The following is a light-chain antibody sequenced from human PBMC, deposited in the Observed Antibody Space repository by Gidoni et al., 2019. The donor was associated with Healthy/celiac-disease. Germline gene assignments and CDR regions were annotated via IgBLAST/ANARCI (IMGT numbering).Light chain of an antibody. CDR3: QQYNNWPPLT. J-gene: IGKJ4*01. CDR1: QSVSSN. V-gene: IGKV3-15*01. Sequence: EIVMTEATATLSVAPGESATLSCGASQSVSSNLAWYQQKPGQAPRLLIYGASTRATGIPARFSGSGSGTEFTLTISSLQSEDFAVYYCQQYNNWPPLTFGGGTKVEIK. CDR2: GAS.